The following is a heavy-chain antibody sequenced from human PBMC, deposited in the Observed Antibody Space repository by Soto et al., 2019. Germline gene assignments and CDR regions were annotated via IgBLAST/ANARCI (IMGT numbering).Heavy chain of an antibody. D-gene: IGHD2-21*01. CDR1: VFTFSTAW. Sequence: PGVSLRLSWAASVFTFSTAWINWVRQAPRKGLEWVGRIKSQVNGGTPDFAAPVRGRFAISRDDSRSMVYLQMNRLKTEDTAVYYCTTDSYFTSKLVRFDYWGLGTLVTVSS. CDR2: IKSQVNGGTP. V-gene: IGHV3-15*07. CDR3: TTDSYFTSKLVRFDY. J-gene: IGHJ4*01.